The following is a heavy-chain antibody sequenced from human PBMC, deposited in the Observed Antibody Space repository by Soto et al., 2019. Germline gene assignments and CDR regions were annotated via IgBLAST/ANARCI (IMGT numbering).Heavy chain of an antibody. CDR3: SRNYCSSTSCYDPYYYYGMDV. V-gene: IGHV1-69*13. CDR1: GYTLTSYA. Sequence: GASVKVSCKASGYTLTSYAISWVRQAPGQGLEWMGWISAYFGKANYAQKFRGRVTITADESTSTAYMELSSLRSEDTAVYYCSRNYCSSTSCYDPYYYYGMDVWGQGTTVTVSS. J-gene: IGHJ6*02. CDR2: ISAYFGKA. D-gene: IGHD2-2*01.